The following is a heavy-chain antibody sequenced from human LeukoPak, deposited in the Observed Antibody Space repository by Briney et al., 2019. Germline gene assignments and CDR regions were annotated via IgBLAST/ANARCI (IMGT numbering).Heavy chain of an antibody. J-gene: IGHJ3*02. Sequence: ASVKVSCKASGYSFTGYYIHWVRQPPGQGLEWMGGINPKSCSRNYPQKFHGGVTMNRETSSTTTYMELSRLRSDDTAVYYCARVTYYDSSGYRGNAFDIWGQGTMVTVSS. CDR3: ARVTYYDSSGYRGNAFDI. CDR2: INPKSCSR. D-gene: IGHD3-22*01. CDR1: GYSFTGYY. V-gene: IGHV1-2*02.